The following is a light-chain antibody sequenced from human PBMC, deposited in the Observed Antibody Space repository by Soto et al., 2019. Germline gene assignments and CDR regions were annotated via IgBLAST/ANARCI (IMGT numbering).Light chain of an antibody. Sequence: EIVLTQSPGTLSLSPGGRATLSCRASQSVSSSYLAWYQQKPGQAPRLLIYGASSRATGIPDRFSGSGSGTDFTLTISRLEPGDFAVYYCQQYGSSPLTFGGGTKVDIK. CDR3: QQYGSSPLT. CDR1: QSVSSSY. CDR2: GAS. V-gene: IGKV3-20*01. J-gene: IGKJ4*01.